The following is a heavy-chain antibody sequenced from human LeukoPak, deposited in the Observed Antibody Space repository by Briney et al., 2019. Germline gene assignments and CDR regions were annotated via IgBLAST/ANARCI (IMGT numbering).Heavy chain of an antibody. CDR1: VGSISNYY. D-gene: IGHD1-26*01. J-gene: IGHJ4*02. Sequence: SGTLSLTCTVPVGSISNYYWSWMRQPPGKGLECIGYIYYRRSTNYNPSLKSRVTISVDTYKNQFCLKLSSVTAADTAVYYCARQRAHFDYWGQGTLVTVSS. V-gene: IGHV4-59*08. CDR3: ARQRAHFDY. CDR2: IYYRRST.